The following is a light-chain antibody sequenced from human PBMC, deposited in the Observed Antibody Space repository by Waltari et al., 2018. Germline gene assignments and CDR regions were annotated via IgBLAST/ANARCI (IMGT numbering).Light chain of an antibody. CDR1: NRDVGTYTH. CDR2: GVT. Sequence: QSALTQPPSASGSPGQSVTISCAGTNRDVGTYTHVSWYQHHPGKAPKLLIYGVTERLPGVPDRFSGSKSGTTASLTVSGLQADDEADYYCTSYGGVNVLGVLFGGGTKLTVL. J-gene: IGLJ2*01. CDR3: TSYGGVNVLGVL. V-gene: IGLV2-8*01.